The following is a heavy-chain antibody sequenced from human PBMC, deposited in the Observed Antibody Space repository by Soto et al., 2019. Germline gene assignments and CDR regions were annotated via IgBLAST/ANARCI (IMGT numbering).Heavy chain of an antibody. J-gene: IGHJ5*02. CDR3: ARDGGVQARFDP. D-gene: IGHD2-8*02. CDR2: ISAYNGNT. Sequence: QVQLVQSGAEVKKPGASVKVSCKASGYTFTSYGISWVRQAPGQGLEWMGWISAYNGNTNYAQKLQGRVTMTTDTSTSPAYMELRSLTSDGPAVYYCARDGGVQARFDPWGQGTLVTVSS. CDR1: GYTFTSYG. V-gene: IGHV1-18*01.